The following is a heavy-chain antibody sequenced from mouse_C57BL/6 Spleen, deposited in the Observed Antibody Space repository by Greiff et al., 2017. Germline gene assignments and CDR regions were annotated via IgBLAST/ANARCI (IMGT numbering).Heavy chain of an antibody. CDR3: ARPYYDGYSSFAY. V-gene: IGHV1-82*01. CDR2: IYPGDGDT. Sequence: QVQLKESGPELVKPGASVKISCKASGYAFSSSWMNWVKQRPGKGLEWIGRIYPGDGDTNYNGKFKGKATLTADKSSSTAYMQLSSLTSEDSAVSFCARPYYDGYSSFAYWGQGTLVTVSA. J-gene: IGHJ3*01. D-gene: IGHD2-3*01. CDR1: GYAFSSSW.